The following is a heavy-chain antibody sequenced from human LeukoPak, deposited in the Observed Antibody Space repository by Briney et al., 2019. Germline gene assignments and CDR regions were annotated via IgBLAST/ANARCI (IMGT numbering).Heavy chain of an antibody. CDR3: AGSIASDAFDI. D-gene: IGHD6-6*01. V-gene: IGHV3-21*01. CDR1: GFTFSSYS. J-gene: IGHJ3*02. Sequence: GGSLRLSCAASGFTFSSYSMNWVRQAPGKGLEWVSSISSSSSYIYHADSVKGRFTISRDNAKNSLYLQMNSLRAEDTAVYYCAGSIASDAFDIWGQGTMVTVSS. CDR2: ISSSSSYI.